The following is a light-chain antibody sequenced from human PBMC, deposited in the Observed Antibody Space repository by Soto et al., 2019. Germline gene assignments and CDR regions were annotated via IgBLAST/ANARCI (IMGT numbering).Light chain of an antibody. Sequence: EIVMTQSPATLSLSPGERVTLSCRASQSININFAWYQQKPGQAPRLLIYRASTLATGIPARFSGSGSGTEFTLTISCLQSEDFAFYYCQQYDNWPPWTVGQGTQVDIK. CDR1: QSININ. V-gene: IGKV3-15*01. CDR3: QQYDNWPPWT. CDR2: RAS. J-gene: IGKJ1*01.